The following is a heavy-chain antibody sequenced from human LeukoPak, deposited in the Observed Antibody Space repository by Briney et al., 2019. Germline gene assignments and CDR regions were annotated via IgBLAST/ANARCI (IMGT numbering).Heavy chain of an antibody. Sequence: SETLSLTCTVSGGSISNTRRTYYWGWIRQPPGKGLEWIGTICYSGNTYYNPSLKSRLTIFVDTSKDQFSLNLSSVTAADTGVYYCARQFYDNGPAYDYWGQGTLVTVSS. D-gene: IGHD2/OR15-2a*01. V-gene: IGHV4-39*01. CDR1: GGSISNTRRTYY. J-gene: IGHJ4*02. CDR3: ARQFYDNGPAYDY. CDR2: ICYSGNT.